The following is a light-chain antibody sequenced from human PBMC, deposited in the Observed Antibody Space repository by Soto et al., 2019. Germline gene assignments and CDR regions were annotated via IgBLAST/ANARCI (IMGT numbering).Light chain of an antibody. CDR3: QQYGSSGT. CDR2: GAS. Sequence: EIFMTQSPVAXSLSPCGXSXVXFRASQSVNSNYLAWYQQKPGQAPRLLIYGASSRATGIPDRFSGSGSGTDFTLTISRLEPEDFAVYYCQQYGSSGTFGQGTKVDIK. V-gene: IGKV3-20*01. J-gene: IGKJ1*01. CDR1: QSVNSNY.